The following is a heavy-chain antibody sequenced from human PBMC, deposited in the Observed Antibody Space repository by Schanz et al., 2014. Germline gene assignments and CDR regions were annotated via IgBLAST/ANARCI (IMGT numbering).Heavy chain of an antibody. CDR2: MYINSGST. CDR3: ARDGGRDGYNLAFDV. Sequence: EVQLVESGGGLLQPGGSLRLSCAVSGFTVNTNYMSWVRQAPGKGLEWISSMYINSGSTQYADSVKGRFIISRDSSKNTLLMNSLRAEDTAVYFCARDGGRDGYNLAFDVWGQGTLVTVSS. J-gene: IGHJ3*01. V-gene: IGHV3-53*01. CDR1: GFTVNTNY. D-gene: IGHD5-12*01.